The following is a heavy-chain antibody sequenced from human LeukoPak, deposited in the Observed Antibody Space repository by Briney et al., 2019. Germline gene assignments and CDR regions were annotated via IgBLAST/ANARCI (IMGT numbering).Heavy chain of an antibody. V-gene: IGHV5-51*01. D-gene: IGHD5-24*01. CDR3: ALRDGSTRDAFDI. J-gene: IGHJ3*02. Sequence: GESLKISCKGSGYSFTSYWIGWVRQMPGKGLGWMGIIYPGDSDTRYSPSFQGQVTISADKSISTAYLQWSSLKASDTAMYYCALRDGSTRDAFDIWGQGTMVTVSS. CDR2: IYPGDSDT. CDR1: GYSFTSYW.